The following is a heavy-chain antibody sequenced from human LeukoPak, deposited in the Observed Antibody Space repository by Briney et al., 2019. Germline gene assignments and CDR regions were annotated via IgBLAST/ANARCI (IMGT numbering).Heavy chain of an antibody. CDR3: ARGPVRDSSGWVRFDS. CDR2: NSQYGNN. J-gene: IGHJ4*02. V-gene: IGHV4-59*01. D-gene: IGHD6-19*01. Sequence: SETLSLTCTVSGGSISGDYWSWIRQPPGKGLEWIGYNSQYGNNNYNPSLESRVTISVDTSKDQFSLKLMSVTAADTAVYYCARGPVRDSSGWVRFDSWGQGTLVTVSS. CDR1: GGSISGDY.